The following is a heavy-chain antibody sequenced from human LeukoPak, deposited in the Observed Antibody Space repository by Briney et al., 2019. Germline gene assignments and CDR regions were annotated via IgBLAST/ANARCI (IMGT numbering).Heavy chain of an antibody. V-gene: IGHV4-59*01. D-gene: IGHD2-15*01. J-gene: IGHJ5*02. CDR2: IYYSGST. CDR1: GGSFSGYY. Sequence: SETLSLTCAVYGGSFSGYYWSWIRQPPGKGLEWIGYIYYSGSTNYNPSLKSRVTISVDTSKNQFSLKLSSVTAADTAVYYCARVTRVVAATLGNWFDPWGQGTLVTVSS. CDR3: ARVTRVVAATLGNWFDP.